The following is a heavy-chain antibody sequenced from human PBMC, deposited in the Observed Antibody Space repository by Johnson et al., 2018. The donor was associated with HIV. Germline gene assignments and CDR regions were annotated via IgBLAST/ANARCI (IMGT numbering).Heavy chain of an antibody. CDR1: GFTFSSYA. CDR3: AKIMSKWSVDDDAFDV. CDR2: ISYDGSNK. D-gene: IGHD2-15*01. Sequence: QVQLVESGGGVVQPGRSLRLSCAASGFTFSSYAMHWVRQAPGKGLEWVAVISYDGSNKYYADSVKGRFTISRDNSKNTLYLQMNSLRAEDTAVYYCAKIMSKWSVDDDAFDVWGQGTMVTVSS. V-gene: IGHV3-30-3*02. J-gene: IGHJ3*01.